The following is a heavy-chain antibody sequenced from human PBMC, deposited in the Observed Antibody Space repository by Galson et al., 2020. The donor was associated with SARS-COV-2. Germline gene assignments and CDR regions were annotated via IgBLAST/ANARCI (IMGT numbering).Heavy chain of an antibody. CDR3: ARDSYYYDNSGYFNL. J-gene: IGHJ4*02. V-gene: IGHV1-2*02. Sequence: ASVKVSCKASGYTFTGNYIHWVRQVPGQGLEWMGWINPNGGGTNYALRFQGRVTMTRDTSITTAYMELSRLRSDDTAVYYCARDSYYYDNSGYFNLGGQGSLVIGS. CDR2: INPNGGGT. CDR1: GYTFTGNY. D-gene: IGHD3-22*01.